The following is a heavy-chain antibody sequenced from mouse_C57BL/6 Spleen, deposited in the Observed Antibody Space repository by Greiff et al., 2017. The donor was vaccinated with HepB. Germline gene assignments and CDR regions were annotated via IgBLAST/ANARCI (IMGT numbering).Heavy chain of an antibody. CDR3: ARRDYYDYDAFAY. J-gene: IGHJ3*01. CDR2: INPNNGGT. V-gene: IGHV1-22*01. CDR1: GYTFTDYN. Sequence: VQLQQSGPELVKPGASVKMSCKASGYTFTDYNMHWVKQSHGKSLEWIGYINPNNGGTSYNQKFKGKATLTVNKSSSTAYMELRSLTSEDSAVYDCARRDYYDYDAFAYWGQGTLVTVSA. D-gene: IGHD2-4*01.